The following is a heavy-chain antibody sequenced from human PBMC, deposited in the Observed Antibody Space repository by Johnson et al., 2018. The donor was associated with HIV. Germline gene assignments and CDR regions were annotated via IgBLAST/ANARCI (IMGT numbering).Heavy chain of an antibody. CDR2: INWNGGNR. Sequence: VQLLESGGGVVQPGGSLRLSCAASGFNFDDYGMSWVRQAPGEGLEWVSGINWNGGNRGYGDSVKGRFTISRDNAKNSLYLQMNSLRAEDTSLYYCASEWGYISTPHYAFDVWGQGTMVTVSS. V-gene: IGHV3-20*04. CDR1: GFNFDDYG. D-gene: IGHD6-13*01. J-gene: IGHJ3*01. CDR3: ASEWGYISTPHYAFDV.